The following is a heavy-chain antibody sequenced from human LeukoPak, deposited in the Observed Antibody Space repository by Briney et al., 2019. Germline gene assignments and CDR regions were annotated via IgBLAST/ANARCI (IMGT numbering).Heavy chain of an antibody. CDR2: IYYSGST. CDR1: GGSISSGDYY. J-gene: IGHJ4*02. Sequence: SQTLSLTCTVSGGSISSGDYYWSWIRQPPGKGLEWIGSIYYSGSTYYNPSLKSRVTISVDTSKNQFSLKLSSVTAADTAVYYCASPYGDYVNYFDYWGQGTLVTVSS. CDR3: ASPYGDYVNYFDY. V-gene: IGHV4-39*01. D-gene: IGHD4-17*01.